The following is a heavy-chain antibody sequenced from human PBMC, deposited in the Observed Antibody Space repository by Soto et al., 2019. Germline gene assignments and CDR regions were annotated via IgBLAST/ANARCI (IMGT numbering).Heavy chain of an antibody. CDR3: VRGLPGGFDP. CDR2: IGFAGDT. D-gene: IGHD3-10*01. V-gene: IGHV3-13*01. CDR1: GFIFSNFD. Sequence: EVQLVESGGGWVQPGGSLRLSCGASGFIFSNFDMHWVRQTTEKGLEWVSGIGFAGDTTYSGSVKGRFTISRENAKNSLFLQMNSLRVGDTDVYYCVRGLPGGFDPWGQGTLVTVSS. J-gene: IGHJ5*02.